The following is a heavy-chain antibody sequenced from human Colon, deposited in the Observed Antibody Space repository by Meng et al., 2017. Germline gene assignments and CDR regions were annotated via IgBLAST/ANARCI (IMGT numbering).Heavy chain of an antibody. J-gene: IGHJ5*02. CDR2: IYNSGST. D-gene: IGHD5-12*01. CDR3: ARDSGYDKNWFDP. CDR1: GGAVISNSYY. V-gene: IGHV4-61*01. Sequence: QLQGTQPGLGRPSETPPRPCTVAGGAVISNSYYWSWIRQPPGTGLKWIGVIYNSGSTNYNPSLKRRVTISEDTSKNQFSLKVSSVAAADTAVYYCARDSGYDKNWFDPWGQGTLVTVSS.